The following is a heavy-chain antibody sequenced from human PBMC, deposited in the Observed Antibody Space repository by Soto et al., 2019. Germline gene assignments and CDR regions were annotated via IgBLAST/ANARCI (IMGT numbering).Heavy chain of an antibody. V-gene: IGHV3-23*01. D-gene: IGHD3-10*01. CDR1: GFTFSDFA. CDR3: AAPRDEYGSGVSWFTYGMDV. Sequence: VGSLRLSCLASGFTFSDFAMTWVRHVPGRGLEWVASLDGAGGSTYYAESVRGRFSISRDNSQNTLFLQMKRLTVDDTAIYYCAAPRDEYGSGVSWFTYGMDVWGQGTTVTVSS. CDR2: LDGAGGST. J-gene: IGHJ6*02.